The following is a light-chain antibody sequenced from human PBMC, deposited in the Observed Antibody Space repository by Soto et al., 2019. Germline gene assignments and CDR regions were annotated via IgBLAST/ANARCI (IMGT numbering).Light chain of an antibody. J-gene: IGKJ1*01. V-gene: IGKV3-15*01. CDR2: GAS. CDR3: QQYNNWPPWT. Sequence: EIVMTQSPATLSVSPGERATLSCRASQSVSSNLAWYQQKPCQAPRLLIYGASTRSTGIPARFSGSGSVTEFTLSISSLQSEDFAVYDCQQYNNWPPWTCGQGTKVEIK. CDR1: QSVSSN.